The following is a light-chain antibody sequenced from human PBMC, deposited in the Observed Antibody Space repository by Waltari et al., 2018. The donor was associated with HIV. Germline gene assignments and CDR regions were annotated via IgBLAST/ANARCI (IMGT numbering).Light chain of an antibody. V-gene: IGKV3-11*01. CDR3: QQRSKWPPLT. CDR2: DAS. J-gene: IGKJ4*01. Sequence: DIVLTQSPATLSLSPGERAPLSCRASQSVTTYLAWYQQKPGQAPRLLIYDASNRASGIPARFSGSGSGTDFTLTISSLEPEDFAVYYCQQRSKWPPLTFGGGTKVEIK. CDR1: QSVTTY.